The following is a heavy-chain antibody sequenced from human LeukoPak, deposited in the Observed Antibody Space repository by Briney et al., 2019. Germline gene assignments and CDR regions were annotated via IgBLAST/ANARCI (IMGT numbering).Heavy chain of an antibody. D-gene: IGHD5-12*01. CDR1: GGSISSYY. J-gene: IGHJ3*02. Sequence: SETLSLTCTVSGGSISSYYWSWIRQPPGKGLEWIGYIYYSGSTNYNPSLESRVTISVDTSKNQFSLKLSSVTAADTAVYYCARDRYSGYDGFGAFDIWGQGTMVTVSS. V-gene: IGHV4-59*01. CDR3: ARDRYSGYDGFGAFDI. CDR2: IYYSGST.